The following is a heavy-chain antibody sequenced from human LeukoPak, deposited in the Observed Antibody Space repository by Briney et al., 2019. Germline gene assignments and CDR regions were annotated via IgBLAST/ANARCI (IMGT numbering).Heavy chain of an antibody. V-gene: IGHV1-69*05. D-gene: IGHD2-2*01. Sequence: SVKVSCKASGYTFTSYGISWVRQAPGQGLEWMGGIIPIFGTANYAQKFQGRVTITTDESTSTAYMELSSLRSEDTAVYYCARDDDCSSTSCYNWGQGTLVTVSS. CDR1: GYTFTSYG. J-gene: IGHJ4*02. CDR2: IIPIFGTA. CDR3: ARDDDCSSTSCYN.